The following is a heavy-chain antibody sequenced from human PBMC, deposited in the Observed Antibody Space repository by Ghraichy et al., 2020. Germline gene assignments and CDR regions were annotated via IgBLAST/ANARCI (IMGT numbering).Heavy chain of an antibody. D-gene: IGHD5-24*01. CDR3: VKDRWVDY. Sequence: GGSLRLSCSVSGFTFSSYAMHWVRQAPGKGLEYASSISSDGGSTYYADSVKGRFTISRDNSKNTLYLQMSSLRPEDTAMYYCVKDRWVDYWGQGILVTVSS. CDR2: ISSDGGST. CDR1: GFTFSSYA. J-gene: IGHJ4*02. V-gene: IGHV3-64D*06.